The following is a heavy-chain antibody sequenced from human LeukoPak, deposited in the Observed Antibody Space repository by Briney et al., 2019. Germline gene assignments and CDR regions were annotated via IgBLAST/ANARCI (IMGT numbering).Heavy chain of an antibody. CDR1: LFTFKNDW. V-gene: IGHV3-7*01. D-gene: IGHD6-13*01. J-gene: IGHJ4*02. Sequence: VGSLRLSPAPFLFTFKNDWMSWGREAPGKGREWVANIKHDGSDKYHVDSVEGRFTISRDNAKNSLYLQMNSLRVEDTAVYYFARDRDSSDYWGQGTLVVVSS. CDR3: ARDRDSSDY. CDR2: IKHDGSDK.